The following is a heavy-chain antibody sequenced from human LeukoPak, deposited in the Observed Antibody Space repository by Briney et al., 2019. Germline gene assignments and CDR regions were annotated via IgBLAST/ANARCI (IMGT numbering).Heavy chain of an antibody. D-gene: IGHD4-23*01. J-gene: IGHJ3*02. CDR3: ARDLVTHAAFDI. CDR2: IYYSGST. CDR1: GGSISSSSYY. Sequence: SQTLSHTCAVSGGSISSSSYYWGWIRQPPGKGLEWIGSIYYSGSTYYNPSLKSRVTISVDTSKNQFSLKLSSVTAADTAVYYCARDLVTHAAFDIWGQGTMVTVSS. V-gene: IGHV4-39*02.